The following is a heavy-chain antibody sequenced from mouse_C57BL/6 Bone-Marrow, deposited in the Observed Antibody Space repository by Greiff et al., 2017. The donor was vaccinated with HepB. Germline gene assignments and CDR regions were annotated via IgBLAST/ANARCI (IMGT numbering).Heavy chain of an antibody. CDR1: GYAFTNYL. CDR3: ARSVITTLYYYAMDY. Sequence: VQLKESGAELVRPGTSVKVSCKASGYAFTNYLIEWVKQRPGQGLEWIGVINPGSGGTNYNEKFKGKATLTADKSSSTAYMQLSSLTSEDSAVYFCARSVITTLYYYAMDYWGQGTSVTVSS. CDR2: INPGSGGT. V-gene: IGHV1-54*01. J-gene: IGHJ4*01. D-gene: IGHD2-4*01.